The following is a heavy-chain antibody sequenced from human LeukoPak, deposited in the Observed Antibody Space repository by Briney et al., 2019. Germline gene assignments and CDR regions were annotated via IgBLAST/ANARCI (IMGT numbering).Heavy chain of an antibody. D-gene: IGHD3-22*01. CDR3: AKYYYDSGGYSFDY. CDR2: VGGGGDT. Sequence: PGGSLRLSCTASGFTFSSDAMSWVRQAPGKGLEWVSTVGGGGDTYYADSMKGRITISRDNSKDTLYIEMNSLRAEDTAVYYCAKYYYDSGGYSFDYWGQGTLVTVSS. V-gene: IGHV3-23*01. J-gene: IGHJ4*02. CDR1: GFTFSSDA.